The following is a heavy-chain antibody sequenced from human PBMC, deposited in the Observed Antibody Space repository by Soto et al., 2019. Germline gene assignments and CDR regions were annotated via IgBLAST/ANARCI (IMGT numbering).Heavy chain of an antibody. Sequence: EVQLVESGGGLVKPGGFLRLSCAASGFTCNTAWMSWVRQAPGKGLEWVGRIKSIGGGGTTDYAAPVKGRFTISRDDSQNTVYLQMNSLKTDDTAVYYCASDLPNYGSGEFDFWGRGALVTVSS. CDR1: GFTCNTAW. J-gene: IGHJ4*02. D-gene: IGHD3-10*01. V-gene: IGHV3-15*01. CDR2: IKSIGGGGTT. CDR3: ASDLPNYGSGEFDF.